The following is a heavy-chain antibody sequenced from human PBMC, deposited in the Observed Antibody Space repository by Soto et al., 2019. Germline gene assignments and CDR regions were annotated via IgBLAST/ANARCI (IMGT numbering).Heavy chain of an antibody. CDR1: GFTFSSYS. Sequence: PGGSLRLSCAASGFTFSSYSMNWVRQAPGKGLEWVSSISSSSSYIYYADSVKGRFTISRDNAKNSLYLQMNSLRAEDTAVYYCARDLMMDLPYFDYWGQGTLVTVSS. D-gene: IGHD3-16*01. J-gene: IGHJ4*02. V-gene: IGHV3-21*01. CDR2: ISSSSSYI. CDR3: ARDLMMDLPYFDY.